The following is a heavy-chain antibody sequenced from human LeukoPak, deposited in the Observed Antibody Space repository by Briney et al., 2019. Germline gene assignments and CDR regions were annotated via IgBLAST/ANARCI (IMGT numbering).Heavy chain of an antibody. Sequence: PGGSLRLSCAASGFTFSSYTMDRVRQAPGKGLEWVSSISSSGTSIYYTDSVKGRFTISRDNAKNSLYLQMNSLRAEDTAVYYCAKEGRSTTPGYWGQGTLVTVSS. CDR3: AKEGRSTTPGY. CDR1: GFTFSSYT. D-gene: IGHD6-13*01. CDR2: ISSSGTSI. V-gene: IGHV3-21*01. J-gene: IGHJ4*02.